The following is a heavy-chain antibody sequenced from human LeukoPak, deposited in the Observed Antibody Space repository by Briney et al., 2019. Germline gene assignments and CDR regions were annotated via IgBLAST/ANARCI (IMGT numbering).Heavy chain of an antibody. Sequence: SVKFSCKASGATFSSYAISWVRQAPGKGLDWMGRIFPIFGIANYAKKFQGRVTITADKSTSTAYMELSSLRSEDTAVYYCARQEDCSGGSCYSFIWFDPWGQGTLVTVSS. D-gene: IGHD2-15*01. J-gene: IGHJ5*02. CDR2: IFPIFGIA. V-gene: IGHV1-69*04. CDR3: ARQEDCSGGSCYSFIWFDP. CDR1: GATFSSYA.